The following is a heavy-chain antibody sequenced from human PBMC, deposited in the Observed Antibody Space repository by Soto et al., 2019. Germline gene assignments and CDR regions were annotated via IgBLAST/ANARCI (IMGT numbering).Heavy chain of an antibody. Sequence: SEILSLTCAVYGGSFSGYYWSWIRQPPGKGLEWIGEINHSGSTNYNPSLKSRVTISVDTSKNQFSLKLSSVTAADTAVYYCARGFRSSWYSDYWGQGTLVTVSS. CDR1: GGSFSGYY. CDR2: INHSGST. J-gene: IGHJ4*02. CDR3: ARGFRSSWYSDY. V-gene: IGHV4-34*01. D-gene: IGHD6-13*01.